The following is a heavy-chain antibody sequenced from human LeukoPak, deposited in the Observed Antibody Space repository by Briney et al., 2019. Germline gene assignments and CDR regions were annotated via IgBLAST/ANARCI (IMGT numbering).Heavy chain of an antibody. CDR2: IGSTSSNI. CDR3: ARVRCTNGVCYLDY. V-gene: IGHV3-48*01. Sequence: GGSLRLSCTGSGFTFSTYTMNWVRQAPGKGLEWVASIGSTSSNINYADSVEGRFTISRDNAKNSLYLQMNSLRAEDTAVYYCARVRCTNGVCYLDYWGQGTLVTVSS. J-gene: IGHJ4*02. D-gene: IGHD2-8*01. CDR1: GFTFSTYT.